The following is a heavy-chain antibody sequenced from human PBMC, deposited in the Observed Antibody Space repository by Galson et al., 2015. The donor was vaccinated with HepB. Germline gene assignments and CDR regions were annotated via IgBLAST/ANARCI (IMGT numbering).Heavy chain of an antibody. CDR3: ARGALVVVVDATQNNWFDP. CDR1: GYTFSSYS. D-gene: IGHD2-15*01. J-gene: IGHJ5*02. V-gene: IGHV1-18*01. CDR2: INAYNRNT. Sequence: SVKVSCKASGYTFSSYSITWVRQAPGQGLEWMGWINAYNRNTEYARQLQGRVTMTTDTSTSTAYMELKSLRSDDTAVYYWARGALVVVVDATQNNWFDPWGQGTLVTVSS.